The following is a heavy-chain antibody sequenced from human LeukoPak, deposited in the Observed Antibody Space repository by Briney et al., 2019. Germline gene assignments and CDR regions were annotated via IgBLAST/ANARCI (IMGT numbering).Heavy chain of an antibody. CDR2: IYNSGST. CDR1: GGSISSGSYY. CDR3: ARDWLRAEEIVHDAFDI. V-gene: IGHV4-61*02. J-gene: IGHJ3*02. D-gene: IGHD5-12*01. Sequence: PSETLSLTCTVSGGSISSGSYYWRWLRQPAGKGLEWLGRIYNSGSTNYNPSLKSRVTISVDTSKNQFSLKLSSVTAADTAVYYCARDWLRAEEIVHDAFDIWGQGTMVTVSS.